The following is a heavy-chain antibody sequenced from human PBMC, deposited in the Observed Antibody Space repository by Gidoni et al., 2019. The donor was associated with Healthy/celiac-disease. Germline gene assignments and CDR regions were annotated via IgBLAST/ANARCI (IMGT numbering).Heavy chain of an antibody. CDR3: AKDLNRYDDNDGYFDY. D-gene: IGHD3-9*01. J-gene: IGHJ4*02. V-gene: IGHV3-23*01. CDR2: ISGSGGST. CDR1: GFTFSSHA. Sequence: EVQLLESGGGLVQPGGSLRLSCAASGFTFSSHAMSWVRQAPGKGLEWVSAISGSGGSTYYADSVKGRFTISRDNSKNTLYLQMNSLRAEDTAVYYCAKDLNRYDDNDGYFDYWGQGTLVTVSS.